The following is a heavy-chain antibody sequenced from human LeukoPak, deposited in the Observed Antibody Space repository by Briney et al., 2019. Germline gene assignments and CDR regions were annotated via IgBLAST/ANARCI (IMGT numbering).Heavy chain of an antibody. CDR1: GYTFTTYA. D-gene: IGHD6-13*01. Sequence: ASVKVSCKASGYTFTTYAMNWVRQAPGQGLEWMGWINTNTGNPTYAQGFTGRFVFSLDTSVSTAYLQISSLKAEDTAVYYCARDQSSSWTHYYYMDVWGKGTTVTASS. V-gene: IGHV7-4-1*02. CDR2: INTNTGNP. CDR3: ARDQSSSWTHYYYMDV. J-gene: IGHJ6*03.